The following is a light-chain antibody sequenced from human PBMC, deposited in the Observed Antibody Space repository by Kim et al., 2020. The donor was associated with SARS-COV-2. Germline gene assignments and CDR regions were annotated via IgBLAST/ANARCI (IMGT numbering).Light chain of an antibody. CDR1: SSDVGAYNL. V-gene: IGLV2-14*03. Sequence: GQSVTISCTGTSSDVGAYNLVSWYQQHPGTAPKFMIHDVSPRPSGVSNRFSGSKSGNPASLTISGLQAEDEADYYCTSYTRSDTWVFGGGTQLTVL. J-gene: IGLJ3*02. CDR2: DVS. CDR3: TSYTRSDTWV.